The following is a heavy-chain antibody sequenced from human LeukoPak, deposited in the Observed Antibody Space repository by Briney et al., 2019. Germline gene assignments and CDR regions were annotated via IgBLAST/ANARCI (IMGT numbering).Heavy chain of an antibody. CDR2: IYYSGST. CDR1: GGSISNYY. CDR3: AGTHYSSSWTPLYYYYYMGV. Sequence: SETLSLTCTVSGGSISNYYWSWIRPPPGKGLEWIVYIYYSGSTNYNPSLMCRVTIPLATTSNQFSRKLKSVAAAATAGYCFAGTHYSSSWTPLYYYYYMGVWGKGTTVTVSS. D-gene: IGHD6-13*01. J-gene: IGHJ6*03. V-gene: IGHV4-59*08.